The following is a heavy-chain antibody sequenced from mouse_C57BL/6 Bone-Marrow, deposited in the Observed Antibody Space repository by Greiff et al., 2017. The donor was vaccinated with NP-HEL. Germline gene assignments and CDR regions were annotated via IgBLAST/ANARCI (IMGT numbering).Heavy chain of an antibody. Sequence: QVQLQQPGAELVKPGASVKVSCKASGYTFTSYWMHWVKQRPGQGLEWIGSIHPSDSDTNYNQKFKGKATLTVDKSSSTAYKKLSCLTSEDSAVYYCAIWHYDYDVWFAYWGQGTLVTVSA. V-gene: IGHV1-74*01. J-gene: IGHJ3*01. CDR1: GYTFTSYW. CDR3: AIWHYDYDVWFAY. CDR2: IHPSDSDT. D-gene: IGHD2-4*01.